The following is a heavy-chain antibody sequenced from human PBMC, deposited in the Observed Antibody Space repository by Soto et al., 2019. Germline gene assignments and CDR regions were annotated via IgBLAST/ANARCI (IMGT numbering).Heavy chain of an antibody. CDR1: GFTCSSYW. CDR3: ARAVRTGGWPPAGWFDP. D-gene: IGHD2-8*02. Sequence: GSLRLSGSASGFTCSSYWMSGVRQAPGKGLEWVANIKQDGSEKYYVDSVKGRFTISRDNAKNSLYLQMNSLRAEDTAVYYCARAVRTGGWPPAGWFDPWGQGTLVTVSS. J-gene: IGHJ5*02. V-gene: IGHV3-7*01. CDR2: IKQDGSEK.